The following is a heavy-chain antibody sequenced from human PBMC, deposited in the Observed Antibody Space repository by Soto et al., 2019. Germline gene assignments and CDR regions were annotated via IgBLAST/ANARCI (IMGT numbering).Heavy chain of an antibody. V-gene: IGHV1-69*01. J-gene: IGHJ4*02. CDR2: ISPLFSTT. D-gene: IGHD2-2*01. Sequence: QVQLVQSGAEVKEPGSSVKVSCKATGDLFNNYAFNWVRQAPGQGLEWMGRISPLFSTTNYAQTFQGRVTTGADELTTIVYPEVSNLESEDTAMYYWAASSSVTAASYFNFWGQGTLVTVSP. CDR3: AASSSVTAASYFNF. CDR1: GDLFNNYA.